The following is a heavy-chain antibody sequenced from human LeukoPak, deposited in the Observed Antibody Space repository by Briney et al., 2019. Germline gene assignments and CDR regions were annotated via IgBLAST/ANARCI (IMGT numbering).Heavy chain of an antibody. V-gene: IGHV3-13*01. CDR2: IGTAGDT. Sequence: GGSLRLSCAASGFTFSSYDMHWVRQATGKGLEWVSAIGTAGDTYYPGSVKGRFTISRENAKNSLYLQMNSLRAGDTAVYYCARGGSKGYPTAAGSGQYYYYGMDVWAKGPRSPSP. CDR3: ARGGSKGYPTAAGSGQYYYYGMDV. CDR1: GFTFSSYD. J-gene: IGHJ6*02. D-gene: IGHD6-25*01.